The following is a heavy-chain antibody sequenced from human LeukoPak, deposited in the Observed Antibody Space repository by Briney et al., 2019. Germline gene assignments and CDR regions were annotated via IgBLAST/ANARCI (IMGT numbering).Heavy chain of an antibody. Sequence: PGGSLRLSCAASGFTFSRYAMSWVRQAPGKGLEWVPAISGSGTSTYYADSVKGRFTISRDNSENTLYLQMNSLRAEDTAVYYCAKGGYGSGSSYTSHFDYWGQGTLVTVSS. CDR3: AKGGYGSGSSYTSHFDY. CDR1: GFTFSRYA. V-gene: IGHV3-23*01. J-gene: IGHJ4*02. D-gene: IGHD3-10*01. CDR2: ISGSGTST.